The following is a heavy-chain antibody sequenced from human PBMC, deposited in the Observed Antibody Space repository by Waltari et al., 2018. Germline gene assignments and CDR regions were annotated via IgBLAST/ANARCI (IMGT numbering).Heavy chain of an antibody. J-gene: IGHJ5*02. Sequence: QVQLVQSGAEVKKPGSSVKVSCKASGGTFSSYAINWVRQATGQGLEWMGWMNPNSGNTGYAQKFQGRVTMTRNTSISTAYMELSSLRSEDTAVYYCARAVGPKGGWFDPWGQGTLVTVSS. V-gene: IGHV1-8*02. CDR3: ARAVGPKGGWFDP. D-gene: IGHD1-26*01. CDR1: GGTFSSYA. CDR2: MNPNSGNT.